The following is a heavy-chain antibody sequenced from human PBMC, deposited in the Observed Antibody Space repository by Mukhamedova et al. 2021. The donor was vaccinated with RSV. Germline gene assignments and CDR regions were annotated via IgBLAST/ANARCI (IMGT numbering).Heavy chain of an antibody. CDR3: ARDQDIVLVD. D-gene: IGHD2-8*01. J-gene: IGHJ4*02. CDR2: IYHSGST. Sequence: WEGLEWIGEIYHSGSTNYNPSLKSRVTISVDKSKNQFSLKLSSATAADTAVYYCARDQDIVLVDWGQGTLVTVSS. V-gene: IGHV4-4*02.